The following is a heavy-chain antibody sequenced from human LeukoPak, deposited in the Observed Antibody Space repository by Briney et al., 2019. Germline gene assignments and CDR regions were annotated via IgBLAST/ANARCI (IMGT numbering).Heavy chain of an antibody. CDR1: GYSFSDYY. V-gene: IGHV1-2*02. D-gene: IGHD4-23*01. Sequence: ASVRVSCRASGYSFSDYYIHWIRLAPGQGLEWMGWIDPNSGGTHHAPNFQGRATLTGDTSIRTVYMDLSWLTSDDTAVYFCGRSRTPFYYYGLDVWGQGTSVTVSS. J-gene: IGHJ6*02. CDR3: GRSRTPFYYYGLDV. CDR2: IDPNSGGT.